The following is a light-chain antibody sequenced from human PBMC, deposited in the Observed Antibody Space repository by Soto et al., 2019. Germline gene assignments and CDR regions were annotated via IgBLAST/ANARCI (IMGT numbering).Light chain of an antibody. CDR1: SSNIGNNY. CDR3: GTWDGSLSAGV. CDR2: DTD. J-gene: IGLJ3*02. Sequence: QSVLTQPPSVSAAPGQKVTITCSGSSSNIGNNYVSWFQQFPGTAPKLLIYDTDKRPSGIPDRFSGSKSGTSATLGITGLQTGDEADYFCGTWDGSLSAGVFGGETKLTVL. V-gene: IGLV1-51*01.